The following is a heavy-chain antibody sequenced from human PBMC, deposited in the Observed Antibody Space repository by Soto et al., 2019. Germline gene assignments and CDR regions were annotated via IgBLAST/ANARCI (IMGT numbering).Heavy chain of an antibody. V-gene: IGHV3-23*01. J-gene: IGHJ4*02. CDR3: AKGWSSSSSNLFDY. Sequence: PGGSLRLSCAASGFTFSNFAMNWVRQAPGKGLEWVSTISIAGGTTYYAESVKGRFTISRDNSKNTLYLQMNSLRAEDTAIYYCAKGWSSSSSNLFDYWGPGTLVTVSS. D-gene: IGHD6-6*01. CDR2: ISIAGGTT. CDR1: GFTFSNFA.